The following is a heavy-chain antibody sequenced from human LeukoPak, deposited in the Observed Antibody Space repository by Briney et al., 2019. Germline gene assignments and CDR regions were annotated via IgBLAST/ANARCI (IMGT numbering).Heavy chain of an antibody. Sequence: GGSLRLSCATSGFSFSSYAMSWVRQAPGKGLEWVSAISGSGGSTYYADSVKGRFTISRDNSKNTLYLQMNSLRAEDTAVYYCAKESLGYCSGGSCCLDYWGQGTLVTVSS. CDR3: AKESLGYCSGGSCCLDY. CDR1: GFSFSSYA. D-gene: IGHD2-15*01. CDR2: ISGSGGST. J-gene: IGHJ4*02. V-gene: IGHV3-23*01.